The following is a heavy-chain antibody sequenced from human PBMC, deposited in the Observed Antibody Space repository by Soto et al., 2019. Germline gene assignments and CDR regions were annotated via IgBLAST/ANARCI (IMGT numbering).Heavy chain of an antibody. D-gene: IGHD3-3*01. CDR1: GFSFGNYW. V-gene: IGHV3-7*03. CDR3: ARDVGPVTIFGEALSGYFDF. CDR2: IKEDGSER. J-gene: IGHJ4*02. Sequence: EVHLVESGGGLVQPGGSLRLSCAVSGFSFGNYWMSWVRQAPGKGLEWLASIKEDGSERYYLDSVKGRFTISRDNAKDSLSLQMNSLRGEDTAFYYCARDVGPVTIFGEALSGYFDFWGQGTLVTVSS.